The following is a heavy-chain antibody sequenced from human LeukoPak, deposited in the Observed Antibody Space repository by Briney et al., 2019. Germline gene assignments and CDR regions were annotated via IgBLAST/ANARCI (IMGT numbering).Heavy chain of an antibody. CDR1: GFTFSSYW. V-gene: IGHV3-7*01. Sequence: GGSLRLSCAASGFTFSSYWMSWVRQAPGKGLEGVANIKQDGSEKYYVDSVKGRFTISRDNAKNSLYLQMNSLRAEDTAVYYCARGLRITMVRGVIKWGQGTLVTVSS. D-gene: IGHD3-10*01. J-gene: IGHJ4*02. CDR3: ARGLRITMVRGVIK. CDR2: IKQDGSEK.